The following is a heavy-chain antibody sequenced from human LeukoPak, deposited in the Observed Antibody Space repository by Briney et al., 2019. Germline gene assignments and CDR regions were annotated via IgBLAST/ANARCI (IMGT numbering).Heavy chain of an antibody. D-gene: IGHD6-19*01. CDR2: IKSKTDGGAT. Sequence: GGSLRLSCAASRFTFSSYAMSWVRQAPGKGREWVSRIKSKTDGGATDYPARVKGRLPISRDDAKMTLYRQMNSLKTEDTAVYYCTTADSGSGSYAYELPFDYWGQGTLVTVSS. CDR3: TTADSGSGSYAYELPFDY. CDR1: RFTFSSYA. V-gene: IGHV3-15*01. J-gene: IGHJ4*02.